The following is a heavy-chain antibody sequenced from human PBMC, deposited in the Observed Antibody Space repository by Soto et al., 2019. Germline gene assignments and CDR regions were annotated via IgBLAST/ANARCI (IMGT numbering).Heavy chain of an antibody. CDR3: AKDVHPRPGLVEVGNAFDI. CDR2: ISGSGGST. Sequence: GGSLRLSCAASGFTFSSYAMSWVRQAPGKGLEWVSAISGSGGSTYYADSVKGRFTISRDDSKNTLYLQMNSLRAEDTAVYYCAKDVHPRPGLVEVGNAFDIWGQGTMVTV. V-gene: IGHV3-23*01. CDR1: GFTFSSYA. J-gene: IGHJ3*02. D-gene: IGHD2-2*01.